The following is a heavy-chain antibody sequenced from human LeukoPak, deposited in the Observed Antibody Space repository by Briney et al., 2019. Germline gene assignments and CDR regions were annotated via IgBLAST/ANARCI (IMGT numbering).Heavy chain of an antibody. J-gene: IGHJ1*01. CDR2: IYYSGST. CDR1: GGSISSYY. CDR3: ASTGYSSSWYPSAEYFQH. Sequence: SETLSLTCTVSGGSISSYYWSWIRQPPGKGLDWIGYIYYSGSTNYNPSLKSRVTISVDTSKNQFSLKLNSVTAADTAVYYCASTGYSSSWYPSAEYFQHWGQGTLVTVSS. D-gene: IGHD6-13*01. V-gene: IGHV4-59*01.